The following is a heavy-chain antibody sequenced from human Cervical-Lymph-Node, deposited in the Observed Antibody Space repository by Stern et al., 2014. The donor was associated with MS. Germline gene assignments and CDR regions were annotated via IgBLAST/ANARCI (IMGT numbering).Heavy chain of an antibody. CDR2: INAGNGNT. CDR3: ARDPYCSGGSCYIDAFDI. CDR1: GYTFTSYA. D-gene: IGHD2-15*01. J-gene: IGHJ3*02. V-gene: IGHV1-3*01. Sequence: MQLVESGAEVKKPGASVKVSCKASGYTFTSYAMHWVRQAPGQRLEWMGWINAGNGNTKYSQKFQGRVTITRDTSASTAYMELSSLRSEDTAVYYCARDPYCSGGSCYIDAFDIWGQGTMVTVSS.